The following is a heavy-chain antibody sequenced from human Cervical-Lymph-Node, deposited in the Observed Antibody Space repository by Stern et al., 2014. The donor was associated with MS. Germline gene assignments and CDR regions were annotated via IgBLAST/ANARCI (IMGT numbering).Heavy chain of an antibody. Sequence: QVQLQQWGAGLLKPSETLSLTCGVYGWSSSGYYWNWIRQSPGKGLEWIGEINHSGSTSYNPSLKSRVTISLDTSKSQFSLNVTSVTAADTAVYYCALMASVTTGFRHWGQGTLVSVSS. CDR2: INHSGST. CDR1: GWSSSGYY. CDR3: ALMASVTTGFRH. J-gene: IGHJ1*01. D-gene: IGHD4-17*01. V-gene: IGHV4-34*01.